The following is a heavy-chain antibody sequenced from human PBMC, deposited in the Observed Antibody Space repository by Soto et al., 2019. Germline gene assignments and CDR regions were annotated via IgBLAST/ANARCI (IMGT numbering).Heavy chain of an antibody. CDR1: GDSIRGGGHY. CDR2: VYHSGST. D-gene: IGHD7-27*01. Sequence: SETLSLTCSVSGDSIRGGGHYWNWIRQFPGKGLEWIGYVYHSGSTHYNPSLRGRLTISIDTSKNQFSLRLISVTAADTALYYCARDTGLAPTVWGYWGHGTQVTVSS. CDR3: ARDTGLAPTVWGY. V-gene: IGHV4-31*03. J-gene: IGHJ4*03.